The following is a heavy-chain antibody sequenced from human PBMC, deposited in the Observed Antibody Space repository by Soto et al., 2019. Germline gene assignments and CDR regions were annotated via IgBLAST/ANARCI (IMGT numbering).Heavy chain of an antibody. D-gene: IGHD3-10*01. Sequence: ASVKVSCKASGYTFTSYAIDWVRRAPGQRVEWMGWINAGNGNTKYSQKFQGRVTITRDTSASTAYMELSSLRSEDTAVCYCGRGFREWYDPRGQGTLVNVSA. J-gene: IGHJ5*02. CDR1: GYTFTSYA. V-gene: IGHV1-3*01. CDR3: GRGFREWYDP. CDR2: INAGNGNT.